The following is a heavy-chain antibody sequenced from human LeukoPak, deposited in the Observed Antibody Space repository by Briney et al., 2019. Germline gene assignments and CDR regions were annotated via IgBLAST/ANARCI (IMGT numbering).Heavy chain of an antibody. CDR1: GFTFSSYE. CDR3: ATVAGGYHAFDI. Sequence: GGSLRLSCAASGFTFSSYEMNWVRQAPGKGLEWVAVISYDGSNKYYADSVKGRFTISRDNSKNTLYLQMNSLRAEDTAVYYCATVAGGYHAFDIWGQGTMVTVSS. V-gene: IGHV3-30*03. J-gene: IGHJ3*02. D-gene: IGHD2-8*02. CDR2: ISYDGSNK.